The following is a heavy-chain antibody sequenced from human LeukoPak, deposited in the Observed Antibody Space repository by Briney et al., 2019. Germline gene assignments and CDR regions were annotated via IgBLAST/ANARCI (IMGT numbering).Heavy chain of an antibody. J-gene: IGHJ4*02. CDR3: ARGEGIMPAENIDY. CDR1: GYTFTSYG. V-gene: IGHV1-18*01. CDR2: ISAYNGNT. Sequence: ASVKVSCKASGYTFTSYGISWVRQAPGQGLEWMGWISAYNGNTNYAQKLQGRVTMTRNTSISTAYMELSSLISEDTAVYYCARGEGIMPAENIDYWGQGTLVTVSS. D-gene: IGHD2-2*01.